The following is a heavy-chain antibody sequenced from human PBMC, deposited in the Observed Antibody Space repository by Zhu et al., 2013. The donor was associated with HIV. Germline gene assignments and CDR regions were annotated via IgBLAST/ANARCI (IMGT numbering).Heavy chain of an antibody. CDR3: ARAASHCGTFNCFGLDF. Sequence: LVQSGAEVKKPGASVKISCKTSGYTFSDYYIHWVRQAPGQGLQWLGMINPSGGSSIYGQGFQGKLTLAVDTSTTTSYMVLTSLKSDETAVYYCARAASHCGTFNCFGLDFWGQGTQVTVSS. V-gene: IGHV1-46*01. CDR1: GYTFSDYY. J-gene: IGHJ4*02. CDR2: INPSGGSS. D-gene: IGHD2-21*01.